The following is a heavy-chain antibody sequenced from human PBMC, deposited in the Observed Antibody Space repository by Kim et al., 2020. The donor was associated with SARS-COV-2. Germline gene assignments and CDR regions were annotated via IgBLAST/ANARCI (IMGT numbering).Heavy chain of an antibody. D-gene: IGHD4-17*01. Sequence: GGSLRLSCAASGFTFSSYAMSWVRQAPGKGLEWVSAISGSGGSTYYADSVKGRFTISRDNSKNTLYLQMNSLRAEDTAVYYCAKDETDDYGGNSAYWGQGTLVTVSS. CDR1: GFTFSSYA. CDR3: AKDETDDYGGNSAY. V-gene: IGHV3-23*01. J-gene: IGHJ4*02. CDR2: ISGSGGST.